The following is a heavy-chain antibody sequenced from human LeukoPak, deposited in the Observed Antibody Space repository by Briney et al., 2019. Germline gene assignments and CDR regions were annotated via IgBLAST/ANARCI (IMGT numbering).Heavy chain of an antibody. J-gene: IGHJ4*02. CDR3: AKDRGGCSGGSCYPDY. Sequence: GGSLRLSCAASGFTFDDYTMHWVRQAPGKGLEWVSLISWDGGSTYYADSVKGRFTISRDNSKNSLYLQMNSLRTEDTALYYCAKDRGGCSGGSCYPDYWGQGTLVTVSS. CDR2: ISWDGGST. CDR1: GFTFDDYT. V-gene: IGHV3-43*01. D-gene: IGHD2-15*01.